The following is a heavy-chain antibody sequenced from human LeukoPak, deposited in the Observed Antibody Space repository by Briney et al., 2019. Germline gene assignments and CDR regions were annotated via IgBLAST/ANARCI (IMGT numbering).Heavy chain of an antibody. Sequence: PSETLSLTCTVSGGSISSYYWSWIRQPAGKGLEWIGRIYTSGSTNYNPSLKSRVTMSVDTSKNQFSLKLSSVTAADTAVYYCARDPTYYDILTGHRLYYYGMDVWGQGTTVTVSS. CDR3: ARDPTYYDILTGHRLYYYGMDV. V-gene: IGHV4-4*07. J-gene: IGHJ6*02. CDR1: GGSISSYY. CDR2: IYTSGST. D-gene: IGHD3-9*01.